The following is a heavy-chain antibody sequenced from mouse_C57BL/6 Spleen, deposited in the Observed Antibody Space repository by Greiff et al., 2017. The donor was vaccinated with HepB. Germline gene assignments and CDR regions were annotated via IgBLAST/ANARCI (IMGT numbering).Heavy chain of an antibody. J-gene: IGHJ1*03. CDR2: IYPSDSET. D-gene: IGHD1-2*01. CDR1: GYTFTSYW. V-gene: IGHV1-61*01. Sequence: QVQLQQPGAELVRPGSSVKLSCKASGYTFTSYWLDWVKQRPGQGLEWIGNIYPSDSETHYNQKFKDKATLTVDKSSSTAYMQLSSLTSEDSAVYDWGGVGISTAAHWYFDVWGTATTVIVSS. CDR3: GGVGISTAAHWYFDV.